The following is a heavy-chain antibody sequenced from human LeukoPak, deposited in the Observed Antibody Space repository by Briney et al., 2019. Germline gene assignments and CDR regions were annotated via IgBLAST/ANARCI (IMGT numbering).Heavy chain of an antibody. CDR3: ARGPAGEFDY. Sequence: SSETLSLTCTISGGSINSYYWSWIRQPPGKGLEWIGYIYYSGSTNYNPSLASRVTISVDTSKNQFSLNMSSVTAADTAVYYCARGPAGEFDYWGQGGLVTVSS. CDR1: GGSINSYY. V-gene: IGHV4-59*01. J-gene: IGHJ4*02. CDR2: IYYSGST.